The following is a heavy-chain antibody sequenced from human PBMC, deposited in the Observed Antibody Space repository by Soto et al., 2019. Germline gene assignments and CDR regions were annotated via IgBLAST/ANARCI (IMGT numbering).Heavy chain of an antibody. V-gene: IGHV4-31*03. D-gene: IGHD3-22*01. Sequence: QVQLQESGPGLVKPSQTLSLTCTVSGGSISSGGYYWSWIRQHPGKGLEWIGYIYYSGSTYDNPALKRRATISVVTSKNQFAPKLSSVTAADTAVYYCATYDSSDYYSGSPIGWFDPWGQGTLVTVSS. CDR2: IYYSGST. CDR3: ATYDSSDYYSGSPIGWFDP. CDR1: GGSISSGGYY. J-gene: IGHJ5*02.